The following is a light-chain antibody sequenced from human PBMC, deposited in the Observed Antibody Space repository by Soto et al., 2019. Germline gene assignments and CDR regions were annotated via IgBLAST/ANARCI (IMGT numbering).Light chain of an antibody. V-gene: IGKV3-20*01. CDR2: GAS. J-gene: IGKJ4*01. Sequence: EIVLTQSPGTLSLSPGERATLSCRASQSVSSSYLAWYQQKPGQAPRLLIYGASSRGTGIPDRFSGSGSGPDFTLTISRLEPEDFAVYYCQQYGSSPRVTFGGGTKVEIK. CDR1: QSVSSSY. CDR3: QQYGSSPRVT.